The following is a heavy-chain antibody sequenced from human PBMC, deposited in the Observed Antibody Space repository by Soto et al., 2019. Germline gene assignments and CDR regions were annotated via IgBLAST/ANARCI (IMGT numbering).Heavy chain of an antibody. CDR1: GGSFSSYY. V-gene: IGHV4-34*01. CDR3: ARATTDIVVVPAATAYYYYYYMDV. Sequence: SETLSITCAVYGGSFSSYYCSWIRQPPGKGLEWIGQINHSGSTNYNPSLKSRVTISVDTSKNQFSLRLSSVTAADAAVYYCARATTDIVVVPAATAYYYYYYMDVWGKGTTVTVSS. CDR2: INHSGST. D-gene: IGHD2-2*01. J-gene: IGHJ6*03.